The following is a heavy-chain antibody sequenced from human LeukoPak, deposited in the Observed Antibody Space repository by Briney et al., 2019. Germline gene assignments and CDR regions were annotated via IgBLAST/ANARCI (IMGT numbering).Heavy chain of an antibody. CDR1: GYTFTSYG. CDR3: ARGGSSGSYFAQHFDY. CDR2: ISAYNGNT. Sequence: ASVKVSCKASGYTFTSYGISWVRQAPGQGLEWMGWISAYNGNTNYAQKLQGRVTMTTDTSTSTAYMELRSLRSDDTAVYYCARGGSSGSYFAQHFDYWGQGTLVTVSS. D-gene: IGHD1-26*01. V-gene: IGHV1-18*01. J-gene: IGHJ4*02.